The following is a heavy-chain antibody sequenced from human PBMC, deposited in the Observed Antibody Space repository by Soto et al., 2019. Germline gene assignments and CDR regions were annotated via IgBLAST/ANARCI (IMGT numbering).Heavy chain of an antibody. J-gene: IGHJ3*02. D-gene: IGHD3-22*01. CDR2: ISVGGGSI. CDR1: GFIFRSYA. Sequence: ELQLVESGGGLVQPGGSLRVSCAASGFIFRSYAFNWIRQAPGKGLEWVSYISVGGGSIFYVDSVKGRFTISRDDGQNSVYLQMNTLRGEDTAVYYCVRDDRWAFDIWGQGTMVTVSS. CDR3: VRDDRWAFDI. V-gene: IGHV3-48*01.